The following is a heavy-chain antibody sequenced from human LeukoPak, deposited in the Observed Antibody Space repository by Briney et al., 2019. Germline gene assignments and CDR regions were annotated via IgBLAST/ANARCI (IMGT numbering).Heavy chain of an antibody. J-gene: IGHJ4*02. D-gene: IGHD6-6*01. CDR3: ARQVRYSSSGPQRDY. CDR2: MYYSGTT. Sequence: SETLSLICTVSGASISSSNYYWGWIRQPPGKGLEWIGSMYYSGTTYYNPSLKSRVTISVDTSKNQFSLKLSSVTAADTAVYYCARQVRYSSSGPQRDYWGQGTLVTVSS. CDR1: GASISSSNYY. V-gene: IGHV4-39*01.